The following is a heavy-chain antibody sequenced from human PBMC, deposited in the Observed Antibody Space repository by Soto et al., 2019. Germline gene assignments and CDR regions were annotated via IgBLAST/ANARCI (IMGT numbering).Heavy chain of an antibody. J-gene: IGHJ1*01. CDR1: GCTFISYA. CDR3: AYYCGGDCYAKYFQH. V-gene: IGHV1-69*13. D-gene: IGHD2-21*02. CDR2: IIPIFGTA. Sequence: ASVKVSCKASGCTFISYAIRWVRQAPGQGLEWMGGIIPIFGTANYAQKFQGRVTITADESTSTAYMELSSLRSEDTAVYYCAYYCGGDCYAKYFQHWGQGTLVTVSS.